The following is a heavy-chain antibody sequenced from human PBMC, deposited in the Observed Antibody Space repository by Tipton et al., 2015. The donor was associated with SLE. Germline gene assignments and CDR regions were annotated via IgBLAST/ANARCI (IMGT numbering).Heavy chain of an antibody. J-gene: IGHJ4*02. CDR3: ARRSSSWYLDS. V-gene: IGHV4-39*01. CDR2: IYYGGST. CDR1: GGSASSDSYY. D-gene: IGHD6-13*01. Sequence: TLSLTCTVSGGSASSDSYYWGWIRQPPGKGLEWIGSIYYGGSTYYNPSLKSRVTISVDTSKNQFSLKLSFVIAADTAVYYCARRSSSWYLDSWGQGTLVPVS.